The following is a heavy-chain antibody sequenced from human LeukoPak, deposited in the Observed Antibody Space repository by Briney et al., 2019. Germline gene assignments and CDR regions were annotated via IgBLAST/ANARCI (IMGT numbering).Heavy chain of an antibody. V-gene: IGHV4-59*01. CDR1: GGSISSYY. D-gene: IGHD3-22*01. CDR2: IYYSGST. Sequence: SETLSLTCTVSGGSISSYYWSWIRQPPGKGLEWIGYIYYSGSTNYNPSLKSRVTISVDTSKNQFSLKLSSVTAADTAVYYCARAFAPDSSGYYFDYWGRGTLVTVSS. CDR3: ARAFAPDSSGYYFDY. J-gene: IGHJ4*02.